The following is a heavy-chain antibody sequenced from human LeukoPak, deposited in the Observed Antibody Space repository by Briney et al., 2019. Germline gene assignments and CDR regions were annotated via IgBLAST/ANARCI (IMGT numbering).Heavy chain of an antibody. D-gene: IGHD3-22*01. J-gene: IGHJ4*02. CDR2: INHSGRT. CDR1: GGSFSTYY. V-gene: IGHV4-34*01. CDR3: ARHPHYYFDDTAR. Sequence: SETLSLTCAVYGGSFSTYYWSWIRQPPGKGLEWIGEINHSGRTNYNPSLKSRVTISVDTSKNQLSLRLSSVTAADTAVYYCARHPHYYFDDTARWGQGTLVTVSS.